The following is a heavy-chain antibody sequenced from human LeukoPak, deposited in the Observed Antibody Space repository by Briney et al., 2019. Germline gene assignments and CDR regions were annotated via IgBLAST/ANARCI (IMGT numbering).Heavy chain of an antibody. CDR2: IRYDGSNK. D-gene: IGHD3-10*01. J-gene: IGHJ6*03. CDR3: AKAKSQLLWFGELPVSSYYYYMDV. CDR1: GFTFSSYG. Sequence: GGSLRLSCAASGFTFSSYGMHWVRRAPGKGLEWVAFIRYDGSNKYYADSVKGRFTISRDNSKNTLYLQMNSLRAEDTAVYYCAKAKSQLLWFGELPVSSYYYYMDVWGKGTTVTISS. V-gene: IGHV3-30*02.